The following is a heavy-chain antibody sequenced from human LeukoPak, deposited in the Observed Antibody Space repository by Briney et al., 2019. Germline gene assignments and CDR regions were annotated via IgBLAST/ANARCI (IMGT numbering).Heavy chain of an antibody. CDR1: GGSISSGGYS. J-gene: IGHJ4*02. CDR2: TFHSGNT. D-gene: IGHD1-26*01. CDR3: ARTREGLFDY. Sequence: TSETLSLTCAVSGGSISSGGYSWSWIRQPPGKGLDWIGYTFHSGNTNYNPSLKSRVTISIDTSKNQFSLKLSSVTAADTAVYYCARTREGLFDYWGQGALVTVSS. V-gene: IGHV4-61*08.